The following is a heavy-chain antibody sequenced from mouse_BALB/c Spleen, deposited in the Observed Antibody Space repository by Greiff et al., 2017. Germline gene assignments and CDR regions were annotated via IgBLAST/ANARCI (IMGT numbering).Heavy chain of an antibody. D-gene: IGHD1-1*02. CDR1: GFTFSSYG. CDR3: ARDGAAWFAY. CDR2: INSNGGST. J-gene: IGHJ3*01. V-gene: IGHV5-6-3*01. Sequence: EVNLVESGGGLVQPGGSLKLSCAASGFTFSSYGMSWVRQTPDKRLELVATINSNGGSTYSPDSVKGRFTISRDNAKNTLYLQMSSLKSEDTAMYYYARDGAAWFAYWGQGTLVTVSA.